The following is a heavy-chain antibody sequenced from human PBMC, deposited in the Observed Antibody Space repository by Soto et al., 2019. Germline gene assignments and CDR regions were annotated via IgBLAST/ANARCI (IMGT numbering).Heavy chain of an antibody. Sequence: VGSVRLSCAASGFTFSSYWMSWVRQAPGKGLEWVANIKQDGSEKYYVDSVKGRFTISRDNAKNSLYLQMNSLRAEDTAVYYCAREGDGNWFDPWGQGTLVTVPQ. CDR1: GFTFSSYW. J-gene: IGHJ5*02. CDR2: IKQDGSEK. D-gene: IGHD3-10*01. CDR3: AREGDGNWFDP. V-gene: IGHV3-7*03.